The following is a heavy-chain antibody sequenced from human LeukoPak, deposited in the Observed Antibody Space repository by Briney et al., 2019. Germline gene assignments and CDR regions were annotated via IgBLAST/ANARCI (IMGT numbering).Heavy chain of an antibody. CDR1: GFTLSGYA. V-gene: IGHV3-64*01. D-gene: IGHD3-22*01. Sequence: PGGSLRLSCAASGFTLSGYAMDWVGQAPGKGLEYVSAISRNGGSTYYANSVKGRFTISRDNSKNTLYLQMGSLRAEDMAVYYCARGTTMIVTAPGYFDYWGQGTLVTVSS. CDR3: ARGTTMIVTAPGYFDY. CDR2: ISRNGGST. J-gene: IGHJ4*02.